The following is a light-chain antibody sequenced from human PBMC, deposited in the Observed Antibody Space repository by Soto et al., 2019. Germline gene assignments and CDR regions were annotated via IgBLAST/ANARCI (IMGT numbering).Light chain of an antibody. CDR1: QSVSSY. Sequence: EIVLAQSPAAPALSSGGRATLSCRASQSVSSYLAWYQQKPGQAPRLLIYDASNRATGIPARFSGSGSGTDLTLTISSLEPEDFAVYYCQQRSNWVTFGQGTRLEI. CDR2: DAS. CDR3: QQRSNWVT. J-gene: IGKJ5*01. V-gene: IGKV3-11*01.